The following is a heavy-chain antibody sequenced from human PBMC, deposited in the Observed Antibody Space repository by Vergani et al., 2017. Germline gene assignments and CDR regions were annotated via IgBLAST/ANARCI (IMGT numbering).Heavy chain of an antibody. CDR1: GYTFTSYY. CDR2: INPRGGST. Sequence: QVQLVQSGAEVKKPGASVKVSCKASGYTFTSYYMPWVRQAPGQGLEWMGIINPRGGSTSYAQKFQGRVTMTRDTSTSTVYMELSSLGSEDTAVYYCSRDSRGLSRFDYWGQGTLVTVSS. CDR3: SRDSRGLSRFDY. J-gene: IGHJ4*02. D-gene: IGHD6-19*01. V-gene: IGHV1-46*01.